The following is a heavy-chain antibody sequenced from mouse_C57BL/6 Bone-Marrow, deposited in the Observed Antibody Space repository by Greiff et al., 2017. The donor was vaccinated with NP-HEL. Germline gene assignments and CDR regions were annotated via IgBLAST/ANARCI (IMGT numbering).Heavy chain of an antibody. V-gene: IGHV1-69*01. Sequence: QVQLQQPGAELVMPGASVKLSCKASGYTFTSYWMHWVKQRPGQGLEWIGEIDPSDSYTNYNQKFKGKSTLTVDKSSSTAYMQLSSLTSEDSAVYYCARGEHFYYYGSRLHWYFDVWGTGTTVTVSS. J-gene: IGHJ1*03. CDR2: IDPSDSYT. CDR3: ARGEHFYYYGSRLHWYFDV. CDR1: GYTFTSYW. D-gene: IGHD1-1*01.